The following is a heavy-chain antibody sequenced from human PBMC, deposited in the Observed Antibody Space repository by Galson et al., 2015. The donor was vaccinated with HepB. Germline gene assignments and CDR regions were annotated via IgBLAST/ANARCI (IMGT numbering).Heavy chain of an antibody. D-gene: IGHD1-1*01. CDR1: GYTLTELS. CDR3: TRASALDYAFEI. CDR2: SRNKANSYST. V-gene: IGHV3-72*01. J-gene: IGHJ3*02. Sequence: SCKVSGYTLTELSMNWVRQAPGKGLEWVGRSRNKANSYSTKYAASVKGRFTISRDDSKNLLYLQMNSLKTEDTALYYCTRASALDYAFEIWGQGTMLIVSS.